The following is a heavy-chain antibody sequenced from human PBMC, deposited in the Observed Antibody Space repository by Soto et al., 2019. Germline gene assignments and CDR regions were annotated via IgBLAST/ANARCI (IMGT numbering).Heavy chain of an antibody. J-gene: IGHJ4*01. CDR2: FSLSGTT. CDR1: GASITGTSY. Sequence: PSETLSLTCTVSGASITGTSYWSWIRQPAGKGLEWIGRFSLSGTTNYIPSLRSRVTMSADVSKNQFSLRLTSVTAADTALYYCARWMTPPGAPAWYYFDSWGHGTLVTVSS. D-gene: IGHD2-8*02. CDR3: ARWMTPPGAPAWYYFDS. V-gene: IGHV4-4*07.